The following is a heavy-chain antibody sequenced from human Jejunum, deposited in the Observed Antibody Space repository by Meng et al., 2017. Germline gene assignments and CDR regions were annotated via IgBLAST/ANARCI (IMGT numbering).Heavy chain of an antibody. V-gene: IGHV4-34*01. CDR1: GGSSSGFY. D-gene: IGHD1-14*01. CDR3: TRGTDRAKSGDY. Sequence: QGQLPEWGAGLLKPSETLSLTGAVYGGSSSGFYLSWIRQPPGKGLEWIGEIHPSGSTDYNPSLKSRLTISLDTSKNQFSLSLNSATAADTGIYYCTRGTDRAKSGDYWGQGTLVTVSS. CDR2: IHPSGST. J-gene: IGHJ4*02.